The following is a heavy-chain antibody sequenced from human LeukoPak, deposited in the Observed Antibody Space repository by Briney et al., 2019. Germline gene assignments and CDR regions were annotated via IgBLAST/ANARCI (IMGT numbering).Heavy chain of an antibody. D-gene: IGHD3-10*01. CDR1: GFTFSSYS. V-gene: IGHV3-21*01. CDR3: ARDIRGLLSDAFDI. J-gene: IGHJ3*02. CDR2: ISSSSSYI. Sequence: PEGSLRLSCAASGFTFSSYSMNWVRQAPGKGLEWVSSISSSSSYIYYADSVKGRFTISRDNAKNSLYLQMNSLRAEDTAVYYCARDIRGLLSDAFDIWGQGTMVTVPS.